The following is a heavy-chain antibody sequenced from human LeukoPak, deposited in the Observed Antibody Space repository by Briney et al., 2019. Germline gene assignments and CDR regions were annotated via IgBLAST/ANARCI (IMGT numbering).Heavy chain of an antibody. Sequence: GGSLRLSCAASGFTFSSYSMNWVRQAPGKGLEWVSAISGSGGSTYYADSVKGRFTISRDNSKNTLYLQMNSLRAEDTAVYYCAKVPYGDYVSQDAFDIWGQGTMVTVSS. V-gene: IGHV3-23*01. D-gene: IGHD4-17*01. CDR3: AKVPYGDYVSQDAFDI. J-gene: IGHJ3*02. CDR1: GFTFSSYS. CDR2: ISGSGGST.